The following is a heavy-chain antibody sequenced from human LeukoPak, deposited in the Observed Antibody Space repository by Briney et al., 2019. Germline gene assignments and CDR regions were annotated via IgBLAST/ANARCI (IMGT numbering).Heavy chain of an antibody. V-gene: IGHV3-21*01. CDR2: ISSSSSYI. Sequence: KSGGSLRLSCAASGFTFSSYSMNWVRQAPGKGLEWVSSISSSSSYIYYADSVKGRFTISRDNAKNSLYLQMNSLRAGDTAVYYCARVATIGDRAVDYWGQGTLVTVSS. CDR3: ARVATIGDRAVDY. J-gene: IGHJ4*02. CDR1: GFTFSSYS. D-gene: IGHD5-12*01.